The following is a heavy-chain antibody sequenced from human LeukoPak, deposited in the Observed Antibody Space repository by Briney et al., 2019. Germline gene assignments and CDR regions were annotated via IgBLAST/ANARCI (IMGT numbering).Heavy chain of an antibody. CDR3: AREGHLSPYGDYFDY. Sequence: PGGSLRLSCAASGFTFSSYGMHWVRQAPGKGLEWVAFIRYDGSNKYYADSVKGRFTVSRDNSKNTLYLQMNSLRAEDTAVYYCAREGHLSPYGDYFDYWGQGTLVTVSS. J-gene: IGHJ4*02. D-gene: IGHD4-17*01. V-gene: IGHV3-30*02. CDR2: IRYDGSNK. CDR1: GFTFSSYG.